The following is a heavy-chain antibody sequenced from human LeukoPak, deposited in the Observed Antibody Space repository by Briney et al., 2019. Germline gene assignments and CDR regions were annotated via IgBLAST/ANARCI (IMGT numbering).Heavy chain of an antibody. J-gene: IGHJ4*02. D-gene: IGHD3-22*01. Sequence: GGSLRLSCAASGFTLSSYTMNWVRQAPGKGLEWVASIKPDGSEKYYLDSVKGRFSISRDNSKNTLYLQMNSLRAEDTAMYYCAKDSAYYYDSSGYYYDWGQGTLVTVSS. CDR3: AKDSAYYYDSSGYYYD. CDR1: GFTLSSYT. V-gene: IGHV3-7*01. CDR2: IKPDGSEK.